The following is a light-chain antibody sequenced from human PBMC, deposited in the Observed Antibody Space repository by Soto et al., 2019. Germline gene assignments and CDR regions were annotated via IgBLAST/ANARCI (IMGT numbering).Light chain of an antibody. J-gene: IGKJ1*01. CDR1: QDVDRY. V-gene: IGKV1-8*01. CDR2: GAS. Sequence: AIRMTQSPSSLSASAGDRVAIACRTSQDVDRYLDWYQQKPGQAPKLLIYGASTLQSGVPSRFSGGGSGTDFTLTISCLQSEDFATYYCQHYKNYPWTFGQGTKVEIK. CDR3: QHYKNYPWT.